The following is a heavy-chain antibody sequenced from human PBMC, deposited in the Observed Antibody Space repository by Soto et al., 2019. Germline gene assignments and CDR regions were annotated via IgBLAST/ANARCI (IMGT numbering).Heavy chain of an antibody. CDR2: IYTSGST. CDR1: GGSISSYY. D-gene: IGHD1-26*01. V-gene: IGHV4-4*07. CDR3: AREWELLARNDY. Sequence: SETLSLTCTVSGGSISSYYWSWIRQPAGRGLEWIGRIYTSGSTNYNPSLKSRVTMSVDTSKNQFSLKLSSVTAADTAVYYCAREWELLARNDYWGQGTLVTVSS. J-gene: IGHJ4*02.